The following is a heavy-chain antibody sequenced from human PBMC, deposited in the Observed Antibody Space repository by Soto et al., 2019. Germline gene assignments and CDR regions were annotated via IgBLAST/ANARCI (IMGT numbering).Heavy chain of an antibody. CDR2: IYHTGGR. CDR3: ATAVYCTTAKCWHNFHYYYIDD. CDR1: GGSINSTYW. Sequence: PSETLSLTCFVSGGSINSTYWCICVRQAPGQWLQWIGEIYHTGGRSYMPSLRGRITLSVDTSKNQFSLKLTSVTAADTAVYYCATAVYCTTAKCWHNFHYYYIDDLGQGTAVTVFS. D-gene: IGHD2-8*01. V-gene: IGHV4-4*02. J-gene: IGHJ6*02.